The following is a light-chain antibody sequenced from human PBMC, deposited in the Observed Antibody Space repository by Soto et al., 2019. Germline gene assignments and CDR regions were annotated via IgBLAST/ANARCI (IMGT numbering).Light chain of an antibody. J-gene: IGLJ2*01. CDR3: QSYDSTHVV. CDR1: SSNIGARYD. Sequence: QSVLTQPPSVSGAPGQRVTISCTGSSSNIGARYDVHWYQQLPGTAPKLLIDGNSNRPSGVPDRFSGSKSGTSASLAVTGLQAEDEADYYCQSYDSTHVVFGGGTKVTVL. V-gene: IGLV1-40*01. CDR2: GNS.